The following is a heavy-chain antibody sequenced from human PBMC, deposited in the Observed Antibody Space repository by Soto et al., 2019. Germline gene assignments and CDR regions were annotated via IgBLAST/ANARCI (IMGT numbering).Heavy chain of an antibody. Sequence: PGGSLRLSCAASGFTFSTYGMHWVRQAPGKGLEWVAVISYDGSNKYYADSVKGRFTISRDNAKNSLYLQMNSLRAEDTAVYYCARDNGYESDYWGQGTLVTVSS. CDR3: ARDNGYESDY. CDR1: GFTFSTYG. J-gene: IGHJ4*02. CDR2: ISYDGSNK. D-gene: IGHD5-12*01. V-gene: IGHV3-30*03.